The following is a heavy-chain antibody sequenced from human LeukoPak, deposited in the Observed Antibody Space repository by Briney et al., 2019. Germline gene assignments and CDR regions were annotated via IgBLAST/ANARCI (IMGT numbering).Heavy chain of an antibody. CDR1: GFTFRSYW. Sequence: GGSLRLSCEASGFTFRSYWMSWVRQAPGKGLEWVANINQDESKKYYVDSVKGRFTISRDNAESSLYLQMSSLRAEDTAIYYCARWACTGDSCKGAFDIWPQGTMVTVSS. V-gene: IGHV3-7*03. J-gene: IGHJ3*02. CDR2: INQDESKK. CDR3: ARWACTGDSCKGAFDI. D-gene: IGHD2-8*02.